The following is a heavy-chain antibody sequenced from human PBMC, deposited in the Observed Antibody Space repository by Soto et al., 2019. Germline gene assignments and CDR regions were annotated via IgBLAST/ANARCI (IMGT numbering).Heavy chain of an antibody. V-gene: IGHV1-18*01. J-gene: IGHJ4*02. D-gene: IGHD3-9*01. CDR3: ASDLSIFLVDY. Sequence: QVQLVQSGAEVKKPGASVKVSCKASGYTFTSYGISWVRQAPGQGLEWMGWISAYNGNTKYAQKVQGRVTMTTDTSMSTDYRELTALISDGTAVYYCASDLSIFLVDYWGQGTLVTVSS. CDR1: GYTFTSYG. CDR2: ISAYNGNT.